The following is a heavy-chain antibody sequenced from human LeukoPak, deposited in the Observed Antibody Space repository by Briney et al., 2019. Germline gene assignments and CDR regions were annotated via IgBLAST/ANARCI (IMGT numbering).Heavy chain of an antibody. J-gene: IGHJ4*02. D-gene: IGHD1-26*01. Sequence: PGGSLRLSCAASGFTFDDYAMHRVRQAPGKGPEWVSLISGDGGSTYYADSVKGRFTISRDNSKNSLYLQMNSLRTEDTALYYCATVGPSGRVDYWGQGTLVTVSS. CDR1: GFTFDDYA. CDR2: ISGDGGST. V-gene: IGHV3-43*02. CDR3: ATVGPSGRVDY.